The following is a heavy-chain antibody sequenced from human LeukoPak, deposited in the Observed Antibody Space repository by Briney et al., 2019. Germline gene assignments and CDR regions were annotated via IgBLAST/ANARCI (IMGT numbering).Heavy chain of an antibody. CDR1: GYTFTGYY. V-gene: IGHV1-2*02. CDR2: INPNSDDT. CDR3: ARRNYMDV. J-gene: IGHJ6*03. Sequence: ASVKVSRQASGYTFTGYYMHWVRQAPAQGLEWMEWINPNSDDTNYAQKFQGRVTMTRHTSISTAYKELSRLRSDDTAVYYGARRNYMDVWGKGTTVTVSS.